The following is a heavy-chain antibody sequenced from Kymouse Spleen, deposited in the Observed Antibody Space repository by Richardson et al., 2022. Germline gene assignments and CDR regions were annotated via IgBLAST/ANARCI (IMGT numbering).Heavy chain of an antibody. CDR1: GFTFSNAW. CDR3: TTIVVVPAAIDDY. D-gene: IGHD2-2*02. V-gene: IGHV3-15*01. Sequence: EVQLVESGGGLVKPGGSLRLSCAASGFTFSNAWMSWVRQAPGKGLEWVGRIKSKTDGGTTDYAAPVKGRFTISRDDSKNTLYLQMNSLKTEDTAVYYCTTIVVVPAAIDDYWGQGTLVTVSS. CDR2: IKSKTDGGTT. J-gene: IGHJ4*02.